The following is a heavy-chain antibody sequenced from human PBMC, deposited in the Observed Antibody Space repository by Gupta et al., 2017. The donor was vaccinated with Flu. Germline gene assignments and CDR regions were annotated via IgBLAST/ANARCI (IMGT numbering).Heavy chain of an antibody. V-gene: IGHV3-23*01. D-gene: IGHD2-15*01. J-gene: IGHJ4*02. CDR3: AKRSRDRSGHFDS. CDR2: ISDSGVYT. Sequence: DVQLLESGGGLVQRGGSLRLSCVTSGFTFNCYAMRWVRQAPGKGLEWVSAISDSGVYTNYADSVKGRFTISRDNSINTLSLQMDSLTTEDTAIYYCAKRSRDRSGHFDSWGQGTLVTVSS. CDR1: GFTFNCYA.